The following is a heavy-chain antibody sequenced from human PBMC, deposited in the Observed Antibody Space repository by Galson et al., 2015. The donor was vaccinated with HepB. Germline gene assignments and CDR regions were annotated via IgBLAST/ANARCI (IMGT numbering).Heavy chain of an antibody. J-gene: IGHJ6*02. CDR2: ISGSGDRT. CDR3: AKGGLVPAAMNYYYGMDV. D-gene: IGHD2-2*01. V-gene: IGHV3-23*01. Sequence: SLRLSCAASGFTFSSYAMTWVRQAPGKGLEWVSGISGSGDRTYYADFVKGRFIISRDNSKNTLFLQMNSLRAEDTAVYYCAKGGLVPAAMNYYYGMDVWGQGTTVTVSS. CDR1: GFTFSSYA.